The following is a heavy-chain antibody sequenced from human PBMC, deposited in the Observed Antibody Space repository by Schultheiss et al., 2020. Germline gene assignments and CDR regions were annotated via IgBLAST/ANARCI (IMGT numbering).Heavy chain of an antibody. CDR2: ISGSGGST. D-gene: IGHD1-26*01. J-gene: IGHJ6*02. CDR1: GFTFSSYA. V-gene: IGHV3-23*01. CDR3: AKGARGGSYSGSSLYYYGMDV. Sequence: GGSLRLSCAASGFTFSSYAMSWVRQAPGKGLEWVSAISGSGGSTYYADSVKGRFTISRDNSKNTLYLQMNSLRAEDTAVYYCAKGARGGSYSGSSLYYYGMDVWGQGTTVTVSS.